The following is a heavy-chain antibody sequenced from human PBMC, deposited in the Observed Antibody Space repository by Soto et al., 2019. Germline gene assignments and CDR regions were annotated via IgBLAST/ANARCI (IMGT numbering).Heavy chain of an antibody. D-gene: IGHD3-10*01. Sequence: VGSLRLSCAASGFTFSSYWMSWVRQAPGKGLEWVANIKQDGSEKYYVDSVKGRFTISRDNAKNSLYLQMNSLRAEDTAVYYCARSRGYPNFDYWGQGTLVTVSS. V-gene: IGHV3-7*01. CDR3: ARSRGYPNFDY. CDR2: IKQDGSEK. CDR1: GFTFSSYW. J-gene: IGHJ4*02.